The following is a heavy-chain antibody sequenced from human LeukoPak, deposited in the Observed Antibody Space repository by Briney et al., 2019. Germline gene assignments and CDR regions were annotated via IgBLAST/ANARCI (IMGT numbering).Heavy chain of an antibody. CDR3: ARNLYKVVVAANWFDP. Sequence: GASVKVSCKASGYTFTSYAMNWVQQAPGQGLEWMGWINTNTGNPTYAQGFTGRFVFSLDTSVSTAYLQISSLKAEDTAVYYCARNLYKVVVAANWFDPWGQGTLVTVSS. V-gene: IGHV7-4-1*02. CDR2: INTNTGNP. J-gene: IGHJ5*02. D-gene: IGHD2-15*01. CDR1: GYTFTSYA.